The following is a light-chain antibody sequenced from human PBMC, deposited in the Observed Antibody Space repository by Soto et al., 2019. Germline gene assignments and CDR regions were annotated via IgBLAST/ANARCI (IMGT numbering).Light chain of an antibody. Sequence: DIQMTQSPPSLSASVGDRVTITCRASQGIGNSLALYQQKPGTVPKLLIYSASTLQSGLQSRFSGSGSGTDFTLTISSLQPEDVAAYYCQKYNPVPATFGQGTRLEI. CDR2: SAS. V-gene: IGKV1-27*01. J-gene: IGKJ5*01. CDR3: QKYNPVPAT. CDR1: QGIGNS.